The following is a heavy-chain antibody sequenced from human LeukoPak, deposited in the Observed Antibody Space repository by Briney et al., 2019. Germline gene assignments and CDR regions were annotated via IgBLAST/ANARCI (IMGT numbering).Heavy chain of an antibody. J-gene: IGHJ3*02. CDR3: AGYTVVRGLTLSAFDI. CDR2: INPKSGGT. Sequence: ASVKVSCKASGYIFTANYIHWVRQAPGQGPEWMGWINPKSGGTNYEEKFQGRVTMTRDTSIDTDFLELRSLISDDTALYYCAGYTVVRGLTLSAFDIWGQGTMVTVSS. D-gene: IGHD3-10*01. V-gene: IGHV1-2*02. CDR1: GYIFTANY.